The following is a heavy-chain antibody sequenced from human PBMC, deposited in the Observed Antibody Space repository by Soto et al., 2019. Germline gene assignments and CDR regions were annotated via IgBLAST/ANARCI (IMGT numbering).Heavy chain of an antibody. CDR3: ARARVAAAGASGGYYYYGMDV. Sequence: GESLKISCKGSGYSFTSYWISWVRQMPGKGLEWMGRIDPSDSYTNYSPSFQGHVTISADKSISTAYLQWSSLKASDTAMYYCARARVAAAGASGGYYYYGMDVWGQGTTVTVSS. CDR1: GYSFTSYW. V-gene: IGHV5-10-1*01. CDR2: IDPSDSYT. D-gene: IGHD6-13*01. J-gene: IGHJ6*02.